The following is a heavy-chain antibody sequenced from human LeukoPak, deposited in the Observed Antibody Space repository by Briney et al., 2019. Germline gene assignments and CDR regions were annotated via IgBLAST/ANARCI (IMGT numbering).Heavy chain of an antibody. J-gene: IGHJ6*02. D-gene: IGHD1-1*01. CDR1: GFTFSESW. CDR3: ATYINWVAGDV. Sequence: GGSLRLSCAASGFTFSESWMTWVRQVPGQGLEWVAHINHEGGGIQYVDSVKGRFTISRDNAKGSVYLQMNSLRAEDTAIYHCATYINWVAGDVWGQGTTVNVSS. V-gene: IGHV3-7*01. CDR2: INHEGGGI.